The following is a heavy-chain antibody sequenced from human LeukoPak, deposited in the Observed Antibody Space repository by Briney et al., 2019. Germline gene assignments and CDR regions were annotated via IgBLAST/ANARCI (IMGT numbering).Heavy chain of an antibody. D-gene: IGHD6-13*01. CDR3: VKDSSAWYFYFDS. Sequence: GGSLRLSCAGSGFAFNSYALHWVRQAPGKGLEWVSGIGGLGDKQYYADSVKGRFTISRDNSKNIVYLDMSSLRVEETGIYFCVKDSSAWYFYFDSWGQGTPVTVSS. CDR1: GFAFNSYA. V-gene: IGHV3-23*01. CDR2: IGGLGDKQ. J-gene: IGHJ4*01.